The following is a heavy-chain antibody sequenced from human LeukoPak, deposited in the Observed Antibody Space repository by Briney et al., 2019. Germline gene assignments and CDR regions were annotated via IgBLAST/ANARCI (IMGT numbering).Heavy chain of an antibody. D-gene: IGHD2-2*01. CDR3: ARDFCSTSCNLGY. CDR1: GGTFCSYA. J-gene: IGHJ4*02. CDR2: IIPIFGTA. V-gene: IGHV1-69*13. Sequence: GASVKISCKASGGTFCSYAISWVRQAPGQGLEWMGGIIPIFGTANYTQKFQGRVTITADESTSTAYMELSSLRSEDTAVYYCARDFCSTSCNLGYWGQGTLVTVSS.